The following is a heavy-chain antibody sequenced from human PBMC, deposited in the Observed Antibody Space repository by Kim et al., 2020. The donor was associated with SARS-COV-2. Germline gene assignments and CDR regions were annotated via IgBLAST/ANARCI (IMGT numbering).Heavy chain of an antibody. CDR1: GGSISNSW. CDR3: AQSSSRRCLDY. V-gene: IGHV4-4*02. Sequence: SETLSLTCAVSGGSISNSWWSWVRQPPGMGLEWIGEISHSGTTNNNSSLRSRVTISVDKSNNQFALKLTPVTAADTAVDYCAQSSSRRCLDYWGQGTLVTVSS. J-gene: IGHJ4*02. CDR2: ISHSGTT. D-gene: IGHD6-19*01.